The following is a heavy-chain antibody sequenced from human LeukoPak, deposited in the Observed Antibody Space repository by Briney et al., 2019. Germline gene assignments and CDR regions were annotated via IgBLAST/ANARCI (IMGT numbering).Heavy chain of an antibody. J-gene: IGHJ4*02. D-gene: IGHD5-24*01. CDR3: AREEMAYFDY. V-gene: IGHV4-30-2*01. CDR1: GGSISSGGYY. Sequence: SETLSLTCTVSGGSISSGGYYWSWIRQPPGKGLEWIGYIYHSGSTYYNPSLKSRVTISVDRSKNQFSLKLSSVTAADTAVYYCAREEMAYFDYWGQGTLVTVSP. CDR2: IYHSGST.